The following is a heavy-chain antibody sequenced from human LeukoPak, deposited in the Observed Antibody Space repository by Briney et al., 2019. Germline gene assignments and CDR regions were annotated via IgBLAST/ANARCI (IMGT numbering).Heavy chain of an antibody. CDR2: VNPEDGDT. V-gene: IGHV1-69-2*01. Sequence: GASVKVSCKASGYTFSDYYIHWVQQAPGKGLEWLGRVNPEDGDTRYGGKFQGRVTIDADTSTDTAYIQLSSLRSEDTAVCYCATVFEYGEESFFDSWGRGTLVTVSS. J-gene: IGHJ4*02. CDR1: GYTFSDYY. D-gene: IGHD4/OR15-4a*01. CDR3: ATVFEYGEESFFDS.